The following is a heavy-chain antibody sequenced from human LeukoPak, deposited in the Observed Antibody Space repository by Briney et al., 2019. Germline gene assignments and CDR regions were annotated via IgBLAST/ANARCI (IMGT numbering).Heavy chain of an antibody. D-gene: IGHD6-6*01. Sequence: GGSLRLSCVASGFTFSGSAMHWVRQASGKGLEWVGRIRSKANSYATAYAASVKGRFTISRDDSKNTAYLQMNSLKTEDTAVYYCTSRQYSSSSKDFDYWGQGTLVTVSS. CDR1: GFTFSGSA. J-gene: IGHJ4*02. V-gene: IGHV3-73*01. CDR2: IRSKANSYAT. CDR3: TSRQYSSSSKDFDY.